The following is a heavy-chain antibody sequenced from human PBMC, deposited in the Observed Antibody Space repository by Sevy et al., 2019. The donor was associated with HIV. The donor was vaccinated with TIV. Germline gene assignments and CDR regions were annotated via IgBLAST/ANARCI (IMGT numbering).Heavy chain of an antibody. CDR1: GFTFGDYA. V-gene: IGHV3-49*03. CDR3: TRDPTEGIAVAGNWYDP. D-gene: IGHD6-19*01. Sequence: GGSLRLSCKASGFTFGDYAMSWFRQAPGKGLEWVGFIRNKAYDGTTEYAVSVKGRFTISRDDSKSIAYLQMNSLKTEDTAVYYCTRDPTEGIAVAGNWYDPWGQGTLVTVSS. CDR2: IRNKAYDGTT. J-gene: IGHJ5*02.